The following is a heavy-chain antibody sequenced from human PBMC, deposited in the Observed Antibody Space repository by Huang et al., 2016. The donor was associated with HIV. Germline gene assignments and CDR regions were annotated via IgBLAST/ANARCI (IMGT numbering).Heavy chain of an antibody. D-gene: IGHD3-22*01. V-gene: IGHV4-34*02. CDR3: ARMFKYDSGGYWGNDAFDI. Sequence: QVQLQQWGAELLKPSETLSLTCAVSGGSFSGHYWTWSRQPPGRGLEWIGEISDSGSTTYNPALKSRVTISGDTSQSQFSLKLNSVTAADTAIYYCARMFKYDSGGYWGNDAFDIWGQGTMVTVSS. CDR1: GGSFSGHY. J-gene: IGHJ3*02. CDR2: ISDSGST.